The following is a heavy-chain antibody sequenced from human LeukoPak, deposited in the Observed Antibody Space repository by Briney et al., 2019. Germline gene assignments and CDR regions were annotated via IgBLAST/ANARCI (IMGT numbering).Heavy chain of an antibody. Sequence: ASVKVSCKACGGTFSSYAISWVRQAPGQGLEWMGGIIPIFGTANYAQKFQGRVTITADESTSTAYMELSSLRSEDTAVYYCARGPIAAAGIWFDLWGQGTLVTVSS. CDR2: IIPIFGTA. CDR3: ARGPIAAAGIWFDL. CDR1: GGTFSSYA. J-gene: IGHJ5*02. D-gene: IGHD6-13*01. V-gene: IGHV1-69*13.